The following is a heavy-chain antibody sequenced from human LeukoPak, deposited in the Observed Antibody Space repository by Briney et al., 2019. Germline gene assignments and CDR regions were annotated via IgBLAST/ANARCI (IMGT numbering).Heavy chain of an antibody. CDR2: INHSGST. V-gene: IGHV4-34*01. CDR3: AKSNGYGLVDI. CDR1: GGSFSGYY. D-gene: IGHD3-10*01. J-gene: IGHJ3*02. Sequence: SETLSLTCAVYGGSFSGYYWSWIRQPPGKGLEWIGEINHSGSTNYNPSLKSRVTISVDTSKSQFSLKLSFVTAADTAVYYCAKSNGYGLVDIWGQGTMVTVSS.